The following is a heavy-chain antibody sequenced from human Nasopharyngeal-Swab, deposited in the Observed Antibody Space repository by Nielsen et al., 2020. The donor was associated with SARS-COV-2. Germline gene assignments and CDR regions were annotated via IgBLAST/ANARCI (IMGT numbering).Heavy chain of an antibody. CDR2: IYRGGST. V-gene: IGHV3-53*01. J-gene: IGHJ4*02. Sequence: WIRQPPGKGLEWVSVIYRGGSTYYADSVKGRFTISRDNSKKTLYLQMNSLRAEDTAVYYCARGSSSFDYWGQGTLVTVSS. CDR3: ARGSSSFDY. D-gene: IGHD6-6*01.